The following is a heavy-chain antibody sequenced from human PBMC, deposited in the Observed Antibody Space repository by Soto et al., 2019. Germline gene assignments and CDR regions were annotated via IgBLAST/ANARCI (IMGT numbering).Heavy chain of an antibody. J-gene: IGHJ4*02. CDR2: ISGSGGST. CDR1: GFTFSNYA. V-gene: IGHV3-23*01. CDR3: AKERYSSSWYGGDY. D-gene: IGHD6-13*01. Sequence: EVQVLESGGGLVQPGGSLRLSCAGSGFTFSNYAMSWVRQAPGKGLERVSVISGSGGSTYYADSVKGRFTISRDNAKNTLYLEMNSLRAEDTALYYCAKERYSSSWYGGDYWGQGTLVTVSS.